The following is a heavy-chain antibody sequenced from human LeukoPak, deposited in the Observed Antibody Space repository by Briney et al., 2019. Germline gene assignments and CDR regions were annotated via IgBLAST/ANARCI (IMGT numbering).Heavy chain of an antibody. Sequence: PGGSLRLSSAASGFTFSSYGMHWVRQAPGKGLEWVAVIWYDGSNKYYADSVKGRFTISRDNSKNTLYLQMNSLRAEDTAVYYCARGEGWIQLWSFDYWGQGTLVTVSS. D-gene: IGHD5-18*01. V-gene: IGHV3-33*01. CDR3: ARGEGWIQLWSFDY. CDR1: GFTFSSYG. CDR2: IWYDGSNK. J-gene: IGHJ4*02.